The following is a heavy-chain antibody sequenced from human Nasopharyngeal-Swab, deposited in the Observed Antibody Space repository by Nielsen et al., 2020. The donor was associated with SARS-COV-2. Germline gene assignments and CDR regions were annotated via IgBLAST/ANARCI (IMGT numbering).Heavy chain of an antibody. V-gene: IGHV3-73*01. CDR2: IRSKGNSYAT. Sequence: GESLKISCAASGFTFSSYWMSWARQASGKGLEWVGRIRSKGNSYATEYAASVEGRFTISRDDSKNTAYLQMNSLITEDTAVYYCTRCGGSCYTGKDYWGQGTLVTVSS. CDR3: TRCGGSCYTGKDY. D-gene: IGHD2-15*01. J-gene: IGHJ4*02. CDR1: GFTFSSYW.